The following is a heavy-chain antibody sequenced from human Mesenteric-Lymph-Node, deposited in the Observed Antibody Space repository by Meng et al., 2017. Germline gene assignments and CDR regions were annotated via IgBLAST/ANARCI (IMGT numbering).Heavy chain of an antibody. Sequence: GESLKISCAASGFTFSSYSMNWVRQAPGKGLEWVSSISSSSYIYYADSVKGRFTISRDNAKNSLYLQMNSLRAEDTAVYYCARDDGSDSSGYLIDYWGQGTLVTVSS. V-gene: IGHV3-21*01. CDR2: ISSSSYI. CDR3: ARDDGSDSSGYLIDY. D-gene: IGHD3-22*01. CDR1: GFTFSSYS. J-gene: IGHJ4*02.